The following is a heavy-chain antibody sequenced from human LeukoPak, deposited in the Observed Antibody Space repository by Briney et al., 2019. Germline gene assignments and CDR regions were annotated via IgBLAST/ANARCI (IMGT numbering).Heavy chain of an antibody. CDR1: GGTFRSYA. Sequence: SVKVSCKASGGTFRSYAISWVRQAPGQGLEWMGRIIPIFGTANYAQKFQGRVTITADESTSTAYMELSSLRSEDTAVYYCARSTPNYYDLWSGYGPWGQGTLVTVSS. D-gene: IGHD3-3*01. CDR3: ARSTPNYYDLWSGYGP. J-gene: IGHJ5*02. CDR2: IIPIFGTA. V-gene: IGHV1-69*13.